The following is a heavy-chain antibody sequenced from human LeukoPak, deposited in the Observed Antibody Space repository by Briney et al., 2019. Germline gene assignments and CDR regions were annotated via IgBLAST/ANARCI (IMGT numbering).Heavy chain of an antibody. Sequence: GGSLRLTCAGSGFIFNNYAYHWVRQPPAQGLEWVSGMSWNSGSIDYADSVKGRFTISRDNAKHSLYLQMNSLRVEDTAFYYCAKDNRRHYTSGPNPDALHWGQGALVTVSS. CDR1: GFIFNNYA. CDR2: MSWNSGSI. V-gene: IGHV3-9*01. J-gene: IGHJ4*02. CDR3: AKDNRRHYTSGPNPDALH. D-gene: IGHD6-19*01.